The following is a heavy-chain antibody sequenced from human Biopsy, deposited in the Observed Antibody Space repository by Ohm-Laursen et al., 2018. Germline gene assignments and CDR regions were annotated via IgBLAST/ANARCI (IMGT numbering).Heavy chain of an antibody. CDR2: IYTSGIT. CDR3: ARDRDRRGWFDP. CDR1: GGSLSSYS. J-gene: IGHJ5*02. Sequence: TLSLTCTVSGGSLSSYSWSWTRQPAGKGLEWIGQIYTSGITNYNPSLKSRVTMSVDTSKNKFSLRVSSVTAADTAVYYCARDRDRRGWFDPWGQGTLVTVSS. D-gene: IGHD1-14*01. V-gene: IGHV4-4*07.